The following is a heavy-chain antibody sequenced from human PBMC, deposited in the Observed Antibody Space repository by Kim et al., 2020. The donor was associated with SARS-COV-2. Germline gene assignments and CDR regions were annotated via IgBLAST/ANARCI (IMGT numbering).Heavy chain of an antibody. D-gene: IGHD6-13*01. CDR1: GGSFSGYY. CDR2: INHSGST. CDR3: ARGAIAAAGRVYFQH. Sequence: SETLSLTCAVYGGSFSGYYWSWIRQPPGKGLEWIGEINHSGSTNYNPSLKSRVTISVDTSKNQFSLKLSSVTAADTAVYYCARGAIAAAGRVYFQHWGQGTLVTVSS. V-gene: IGHV4-34*01. J-gene: IGHJ1*01.